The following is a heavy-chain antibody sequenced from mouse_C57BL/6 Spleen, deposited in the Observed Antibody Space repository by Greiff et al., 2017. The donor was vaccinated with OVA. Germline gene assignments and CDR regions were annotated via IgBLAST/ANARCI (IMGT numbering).Heavy chain of an antibody. D-gene: IGHD1-1*01. Sequence: QVQLKQSGAELVRPGTSVKVSCKASGYAFTNYLIEWVKQRPGQGLEWIGVINPGSGGTNYNEKFKGKATLTADKSSSTAYMQLSSLTSEDSAVYFCARGLLRSFDVWGTGTTVTVSS. CDR1: GYAFTNYL. CDR3: ARGLLRSFDV. V-gene: IGHV1-54*01. J-gene: IGHJ1*03. CDR2: INPGSGGT.